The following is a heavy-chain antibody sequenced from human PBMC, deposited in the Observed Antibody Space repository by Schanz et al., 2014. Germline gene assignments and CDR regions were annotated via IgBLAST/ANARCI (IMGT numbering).Heavy chain of an antibody. CDR2: INPSGGST. J-gene: IGHJ5*02. CDR1: GFTFTSDS. V-gene: IGHV1-46*01. Sequence: QVQLVESGGGVVQPGRSRRLSCEASGFTFTSDSMHWVRQAPGQGLEWMGMINPSGGSTTYAQKFQGRVTITADKSTTTAYMELNSLNSDDTAVYYCATLDYADSVSWGQGTLVTVSS. CDR3: ATLDYADSVS. D-gene: IGHD4-17*01.